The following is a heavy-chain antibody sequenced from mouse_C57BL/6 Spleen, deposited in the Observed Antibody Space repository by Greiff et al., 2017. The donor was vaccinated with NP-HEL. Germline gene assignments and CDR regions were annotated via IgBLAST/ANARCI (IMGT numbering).Heavy chain of an antibody. J-gene: IGHJ3*01. CDR1: GYTFTDYE. Sequence: VQLQQSGAELVRPGASVTLSCKASGYTFTDYEMHWVKQTPVHGLEWIGAIDPETGGTASNQKFKGKAILTADKSASTAYMELRSLTSEDSAVYYCTKCYGSPFAYWGQGTLVTVSA. CDR3: TKCYGSPFAY. D-gene: IGHD1-1*01. CDR2: IDPETGGT. V-gene: IGHV1-15*01.